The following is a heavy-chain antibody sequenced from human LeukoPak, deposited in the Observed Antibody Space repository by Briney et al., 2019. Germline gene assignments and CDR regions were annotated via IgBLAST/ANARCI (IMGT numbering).Heavy chain of an antibody. CDR1: GYIFTTYY. J-gene: IGHJ3*02. CDR3: AREGGSSTQGAFDI. CDR2: ISPSGGTT. V-gene: IGHV1-46*01. D-gene: IGHD2-2*01. Sequence: ASVKVSCEASGYIFTTYYMHWVRQAPGQGLEWMGIISPSGGTTSYAQKFQGRATMTRDTSTSTVYMELSSLRSEDTAVYYCAREGGSSTQGAFDIWGQGTMVTVSS.